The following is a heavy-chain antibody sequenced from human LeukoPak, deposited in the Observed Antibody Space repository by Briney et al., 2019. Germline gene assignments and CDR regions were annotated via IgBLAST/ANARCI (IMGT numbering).Heavy chain of an antibody. CDR2: IDAANGNT. V-gene: IGHV1-3*01. D-gene: IGHD6-19*01. J-gene: IGHJ4*02. Sequence: ASVKVSCKASGYTFTHYAIHWLRQAPAQSLEWMGWIDAANGNTKYSQKFQGRVTIARDTSASTAYMELGRLTSEDTAVYYCARESLGSGWYFAADYWGQGTLVTVSS. CDR3: ARESLGSGWYFAADY. CDR1: GYTFTHYA.